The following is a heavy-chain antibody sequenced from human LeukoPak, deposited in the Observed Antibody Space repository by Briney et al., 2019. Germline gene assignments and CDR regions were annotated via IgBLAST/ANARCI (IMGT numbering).Heavy chain of an antibody. CDR1: GDTFSRYA. J-gene: IGHJ2*01. CDR2: IFTVFGTT. CDR3: ARAKVSGYPTYWYFDL. V-gene: IGHV1-69*06. Sequence: SVKVSCKASGDTFSRYALSWVRQAPGQGLEWMGGIFTVFGTTHYAKDLQGRVTITADKSTNTVYMELTSLRSEDTAIYYCARAKVSGYPTYWYFDLWGRGTLVTVSS. D-gene: IGHD3-9*01.